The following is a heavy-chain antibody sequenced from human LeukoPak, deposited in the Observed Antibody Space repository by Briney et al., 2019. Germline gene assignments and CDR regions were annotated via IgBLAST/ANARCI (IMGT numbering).Heavy chain of an antibody. V-gene: IGHV4-39*07. CDR3: ARDDYYDSSGYAG. Sequence: PSETLSLTCTVSGGSISSSSYYWGWIRQPPGKGLEWIGSIYYSGSTYYNPSLKSRVTISVDTSKNQFSLKLSSVTAADTAVYYCARDDYYDSSGYAGWGQGTLVTVSS. D-gene: IGHD3-22*01. CDR1: GGSISSSSYY. J-gene: IGHJ4*02. CDR2: IYYSGST.